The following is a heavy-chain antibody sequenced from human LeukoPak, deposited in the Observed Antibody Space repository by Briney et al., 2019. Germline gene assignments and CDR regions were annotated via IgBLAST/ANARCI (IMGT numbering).Heavy chain of an antibody. Sequence: SETLSLTCTVSGGSISSSSYYWGWLRQPPGKGLEWIGSIYYSGSTYYNPSLKSRVTISVDTSKNQFSLKLSSVTAADTAVYYCARDTGSLGAAAGNGDYWGQGTLVTVSS. CDR1: GGSISSSSYY. CDR3: ARDTGSLGAAAGNGDY. D-gene: IGHD6-13*01. J-gene: IGHJ4*02. V-gene: IGHV4-39*07. CDR2: IYYSGST.